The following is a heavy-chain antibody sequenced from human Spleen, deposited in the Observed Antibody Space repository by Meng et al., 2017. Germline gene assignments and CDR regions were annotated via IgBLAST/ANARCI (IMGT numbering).Heavy chain of an antibody. V-gene: IGHV4-31*03. Sequence: QVRVQESGPGPVKPSQPPALTCLVSGGSINSGGYDWSWIRQHPGKGLEWIGCIYYSGSTFYNLSLKSRLTISVDTSNTQFSLKLSSVTAADTAVYYCARGGDDYGRQNWFDPWGQGTLVTVSS. CDR3: ARGGDDYGRQNWFDP. J-gene: IGHJ5*02. CDR2: IYYSGST. CDR1: GGSINSGGYD. D-gene: IGHD4-17*01.